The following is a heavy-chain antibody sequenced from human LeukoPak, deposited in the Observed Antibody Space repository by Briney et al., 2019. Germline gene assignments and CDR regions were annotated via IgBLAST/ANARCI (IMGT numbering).Heavy chain of an antibody. V-gene: IGHV3-23*01. D-gene: IGHD5-12*01. J-gene: IGHJ6*03. CDR2: ISGGGGST. CDR1: GFTFSSYA. CDR3: ARGSPGFYYYMDV. Sequence: GGSLRLSCAASGFTFSSYAMNWVRQAPGKGLEWVSTISGGGGSTYYADSVKGRFTISRDNSKNTLYVQMNNLRAEDTAIYYCARGSPGFYYYMDVWGRGTTVTVSS.